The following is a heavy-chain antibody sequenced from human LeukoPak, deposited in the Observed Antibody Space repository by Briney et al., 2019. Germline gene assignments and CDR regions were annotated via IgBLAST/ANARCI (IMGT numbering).Heavy chain of an antibody. Sequence: SETLSLTCAVYGGSFSGYYWSWIRQPPGKGLEWIGEINHSGSTNYNPSLKSRVTISVDTSKNQFSLKLSSVTAADTAVYYCARGQYDLWSGYYLYGGQGTLVTVSS. J-gene: IGHJ4*02. CDR2: INHSGST. D-gene: IGHD3-3*01. CDR1: GGSFSGYY. CDR3: ARGQYDLWSGYYLY. V-gene: IGHV4-34*01.